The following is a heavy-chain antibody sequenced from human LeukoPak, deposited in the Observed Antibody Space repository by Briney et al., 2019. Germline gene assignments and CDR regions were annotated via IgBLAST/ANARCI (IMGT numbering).Heavy chain of an antibody. CDR2: ISHSGYT. CDR1: GDSMRGHY. J-gene: IGHJ4*02. D-gene: IGHD4-23*01. CDR3: ARGRNDHGGMFFDS. V-gene: IGHV4-59*11. Sequence: SETLSLTCTVSGDSMRGHYWSWIRQAPGRGLEWIGFISHSGYTSYSPSPKSRVAISVEPSKRQFSLRLSSVTATDTAVYYCARGRNDHGGMFFDSWAQGTLVTVSS.